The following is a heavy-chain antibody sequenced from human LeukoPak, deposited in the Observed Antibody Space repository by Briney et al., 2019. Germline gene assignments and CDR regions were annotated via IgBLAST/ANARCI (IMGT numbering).Heavy chain of an antibody. D-gene: IGHD3-10*01. V-gene: IGHV4-4*07. J-gene: IGHJ3*02. CDR2: IYTSGST. CDR3: ARVAGELLYHAFDI. Sequence: KPSETLSLTCTVSGGSISSYYWSWIRQPAGKGLEWIGRIYTSGSTNYNPSLKSRVTVSVDTSKNQFSLKLSSVTAADTAVYCCARVAGELLYHAFDIWGQGTMVTVSS. CDR1: GGSISSYY.